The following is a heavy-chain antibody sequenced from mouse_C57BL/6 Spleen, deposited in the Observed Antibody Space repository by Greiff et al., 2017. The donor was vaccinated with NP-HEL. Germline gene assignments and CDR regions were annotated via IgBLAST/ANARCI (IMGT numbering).Heavy chain of an antibody. CDR3: ARSDYGSSPRFAY. CDR1: GFNIKAYY. V-gene: IGHV14-2*01. D-gene: IGHD1-1*01. Sequence: EVHLVESGAELVKPGASVKLSCTASGFNIKAYYMPWVKQRTEQGLEWIGRIDPEGGETKYAPKFQGKATITADTSSNTAYLQLSSLTSEDTAVYYCARSDYGSSPRFAYWGQGTLVTVSA. J-gene: IGHJ3*01. CDR2: IDPEGGET.